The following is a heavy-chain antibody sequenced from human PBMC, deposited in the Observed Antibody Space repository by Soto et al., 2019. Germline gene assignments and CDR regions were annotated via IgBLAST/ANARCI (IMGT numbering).Heavy chain of an antibody. CDR1: GFTFSTYS. V-gene: IGHV3-23*01. D-gene: IGHD5-12*01. J-gene: IGHJ4*02. Sequence: GGSLRLSCAASGFTFSTYSMNWVRQAPGKGLEWVSAISGSGGSTYYADSVKGRFTISRDNSKNTLYLQMNSLRAEDTAVYYCAKDIDEMATPRDYWGQGTLVTVSS. CDR2: ISGSGGST. CDR3: AKDIDEMATPRDY.